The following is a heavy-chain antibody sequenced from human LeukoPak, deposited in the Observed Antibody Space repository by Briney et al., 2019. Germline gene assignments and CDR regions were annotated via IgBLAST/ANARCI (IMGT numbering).Heavy chain of an antibody. CDR2: ISSSSTTI. CDR3: ARDVFLSNPGAGSAWAFDI. V-gene: IGHV3-48*01. J-gene: IGHJ3*02. D-gene: IGHD3-10*01. Sequence: GGSLRLSCAASGFSFSNYSMNWVRQAPGKGLDWVSYISSSSTTIYYADSVRGRFTISRDNAKKSLFLQMNSLRAEDTAVYYCARDVFLSNPGAGSAWAFDIWGQGTMVTVSS. CDR1: GFSFSNYS.